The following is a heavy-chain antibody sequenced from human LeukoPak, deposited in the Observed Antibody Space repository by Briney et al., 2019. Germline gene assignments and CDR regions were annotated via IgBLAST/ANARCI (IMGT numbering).Heavy chain of an antibody. CDR2: INGGIGNT. D-gene: IGHD1-26*01. J-gene: IGHJ4*02. CDR1: GYTFTSHS. CDR3: ARDRWELLSDY. Sequence: ASVKVSCKTSGYTFTSHSMHWVRQAPGQGLEWMGWINGGIGNTKYSQKFQGRVTITRDTSASTGYMELSSLRSEDTAVYYCARDRWELLSDYWGQGTLVTVSS. V-gene: IGHV1-3*01.